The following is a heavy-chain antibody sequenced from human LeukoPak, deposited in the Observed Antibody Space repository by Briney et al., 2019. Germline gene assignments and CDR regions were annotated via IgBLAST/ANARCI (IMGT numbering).Heavy chain of an antibody. D-gene: IGHD2-8*01. Sequence: GGSLRLSCAASGFTFSSYEMNWVRQAPGKGLEWVSYISSSGSTIYYADSVKGRFTISRDNAKNSLCLQMNSLRAEDTAVYYCARDGLYAFDYWGQGTLVTVSS. J-gene: IGHJ4*02. CDR3: ARDGLYAFDY. V-gene: IGHV3-48*03. CDR1: GFTFSSYE. CDR2: ISSSGSTI.